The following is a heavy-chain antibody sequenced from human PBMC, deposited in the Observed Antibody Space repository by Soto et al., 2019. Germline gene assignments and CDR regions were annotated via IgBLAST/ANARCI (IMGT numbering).Heavy chain of an antibody. J-gene: IGHJ5*02. D-gene: IGHD2-15*01. CDR2: ISTYNGNT. CDR1: VYSFARYD. Sequence: ASGKVSWEGSVYSFARYDISWVRQAPGQGLEWMGWISTYNGNTNYAQKFQGRVTMTTDTSTSTAYMELRSLRSDDTAVYYCARGFRVAATRWWFDPWG. CDR3: ARGFRVAATRWWFDP. V-gene: IGHV1-18*01.